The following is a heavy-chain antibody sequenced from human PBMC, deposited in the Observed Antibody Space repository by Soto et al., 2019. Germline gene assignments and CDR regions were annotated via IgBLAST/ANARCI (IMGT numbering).Heavy chain of an antibody. CDR1: GIIFNGFG. D-gene: IGHD1-26*01. V-gene: IGHV3-33*01. CDR2: IRYDGSNI. Sequence: GGSLRIACAAYGIIFNGFGMHWVRQAPGKGLEWVAVIRYDGSNIYYADSVKGRFTISRDNSKNTLYLQMDSLRAEDTAVYYCARDVVGATVSFGYIDYWCQGALLTGSS. J-gene: IGHJ4*02. CDR3: ARDVVGATVSFGYIDY.